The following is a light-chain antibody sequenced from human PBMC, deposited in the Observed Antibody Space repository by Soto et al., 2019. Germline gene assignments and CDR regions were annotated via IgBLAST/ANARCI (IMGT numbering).Light chain of an antibody. CDR1: SSDIGKYKV. CDR3: CSYAGSYTWV. J-gene: IGLJ3*02. CDR2: EAT. V-gene: IGLV2-23*01. Sequence: QSALTQPASVSGSPGQSITISCIGASSDIGKYKVVSWYQHHPGKVPKLLIYEATKRPSGVSDRFSGSKSDNTASLTISGLQAEDEADYYCCSYAGSYTWVFGGGTKLTVL.